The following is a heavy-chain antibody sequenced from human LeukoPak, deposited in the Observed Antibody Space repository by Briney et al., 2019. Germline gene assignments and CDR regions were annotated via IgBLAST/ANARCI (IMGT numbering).Heavy chain of an antibody. D-gene: IGHD3-10*01. CDR1: GFTFGDYA. J-gene: IGHJ2*01. CDR3: AKDMDYYGSGSEPNWYFDL. V-gene: IGHV3-9*01. Sequence: GRSLRLSCAASGFTFGDYAMHWVRQAPGKGLEWVSGISWNSGSIGYADSVKGRFTISRDNAKNSLYLQMNSLRAEDTALYYCAKDMDYYGSGSEPNWYFDLWGRGTLVTVSS. CDR2: ISWNSGSI.